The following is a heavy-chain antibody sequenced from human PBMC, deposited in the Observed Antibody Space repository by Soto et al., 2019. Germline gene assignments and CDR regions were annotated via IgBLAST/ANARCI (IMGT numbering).Heavy chain of an antibody. J-gene: IGHJ5*02. CDR1: GYSFTSYW. CDR3: ARQYGTNWFDP. CDR2: IDPSDSYT. V-gene: IGHV5-10-1*01. Sequence: ESLQIYCQGSGYSFTSYWINWVRQMPGKGLEWMGRIDPSDSYTNYSPSFQGHVTISADKSISTAYLQWSSLKASDTAMYYCARQYGTNWFDPWGQGTLVTVSS. D-gene: IGHD4-17*01.